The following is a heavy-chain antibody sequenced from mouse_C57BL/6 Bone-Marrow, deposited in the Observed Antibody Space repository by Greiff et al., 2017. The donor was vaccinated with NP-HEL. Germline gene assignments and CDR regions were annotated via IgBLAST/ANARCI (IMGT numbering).Heavy chain of an antibody. V-gene: IGHV5-6*02. J-gene: IGHJ2*01. Sequence: DVMLVESGGDLVKPGGSLKLSCAASGFTFSSYGMSWVRQTPDKRLEWVATISSGGSYTYYPDSVKGRFTISRDNAKNTLYLQMSSLKSEDTAMYYCARHLGDYYGSSSFDYWGQGTTLTASS. CDR2: ISSGGSYT. CDR1: GFTFSSYG. D-gene: IGHD1-1*01. CDR3: ARHLGDYYGSSSFDY.